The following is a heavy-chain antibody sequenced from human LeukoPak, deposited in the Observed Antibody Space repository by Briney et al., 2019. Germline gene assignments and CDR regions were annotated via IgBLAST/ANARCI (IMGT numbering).Heavy chain of an antibody. Sequence: PGGSLRLSCAASEFTFSSYGIHWVRQAPGKGLEWVSYISSSGSTIDYADSVKGRFTTSRDNAKNSLYLQMNSLRAEDTAVYYCSRLRGYSYGYADYWGQGTLVTVSS. CDR3: SRLRGYSYGYADY. CDR1: EFTFSSYG. D-gene: IGHD5-18*01. J-gene: IGHJ4*02. CDR2: ISSSGSTI. V-gene: IGHV3-48*04.